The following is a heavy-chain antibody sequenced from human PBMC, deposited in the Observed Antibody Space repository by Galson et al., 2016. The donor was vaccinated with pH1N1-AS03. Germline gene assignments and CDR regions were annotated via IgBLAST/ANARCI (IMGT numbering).Heavy chain of an antibody. Sequence: SVKVSCKASGYTFTSYAMHWVRQAPGQGLEWMGWINAGNGDTKYSQKFQGRVTTTRDASASMAYMGLSSLRSEDTAVYYCARSDYGDYVDYWGQGTLVTVSS. D-gene: IGHD4-17*01. CDR1: GYTFTSYA. CDR3: ARSDYGDYVDY. CDR2: INAGNGDT. J-gene: IGHJ4*02. V-gene: IGHV1-3*01.